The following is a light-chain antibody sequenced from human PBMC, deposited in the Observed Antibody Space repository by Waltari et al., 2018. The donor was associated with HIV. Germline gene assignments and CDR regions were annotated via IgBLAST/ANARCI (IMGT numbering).Light chain of an antibody. CDR2: DVS. Sequence: QSALTQPASVSGSPGQSITISCTGTSSNVGGSNYVSWYQQHPGKAPKLMIYDVSKRPSGVSNRFSGSKSGNTASLTISGLQAEDEADYYCSSYTSSSTLDVVFGGGTKLTVL. CDR3: SSYTSSSTLDVV. J-gene: IGLJ2*01. V-gene: IGLV2-14*03. CDR1: SSNVGGSNY.